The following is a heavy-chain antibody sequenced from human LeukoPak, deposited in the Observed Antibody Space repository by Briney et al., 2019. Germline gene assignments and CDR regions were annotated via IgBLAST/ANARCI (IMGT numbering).Heavy chain of an antibody. V-gene: IGHV3-21*01. D-gene: IGHD1-26*01. Sequence: KTGGSLRLSCTASGFTFSSYSLNWVRQAPGKGLEWVSSVSTGSNYIYYADSVKGRFTISRDNDKNSLYLQMNSLRAEDTAVYYCSRDPTYYLRYGYFDYWGQGALVTVSS. J-gene: IGHJ4*02. CDR3: SRDPTYYLRYGYFDY. CDR1: GFTFSSYS. CDR2: VSTGSNYI.